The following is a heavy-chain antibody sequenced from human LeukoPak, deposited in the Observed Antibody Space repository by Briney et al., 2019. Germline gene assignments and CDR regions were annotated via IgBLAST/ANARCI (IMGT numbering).Heavy chain of an antibody. CDR3: ARPLTPVIFGVVIPYFDY. CDR1: GYTFTSYD. V-gene: IGHV1-8*01. D-gene: IGHD3-3*01. J-gene: IGHJ4*02. CDR2: MNPNSGNT. Sequence: ASVKVSCKASGYTFTSYDINWVRQATGQGLEWMGWMNPNSGNTGYAQKFQGRVTITRNTSISTAYMELRSLRSDDTAVYYCARPLTPVIFGVVIPYFDYWGQGTLVTVSS.